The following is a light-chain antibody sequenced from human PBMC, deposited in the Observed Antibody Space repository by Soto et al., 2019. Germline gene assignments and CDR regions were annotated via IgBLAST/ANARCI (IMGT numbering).Light chain of an antibody. Sequence: DIVMTQSPLSLPVTPGEPASISCRSSQSLLHINGYNYLNWYLQKPGQSPQLLIYSGSSRSSGVPDRFSGSGSGTDFTLKITRVEAEDVGIYYCMQALQTPRTFGQGTRVEIK. CDR1: QSLLHINGYNY. J-gene: IGKJ1*01. CDR2: SGS. CDR3: MQALQTPRT. V-gene: IGKV2-28*01.